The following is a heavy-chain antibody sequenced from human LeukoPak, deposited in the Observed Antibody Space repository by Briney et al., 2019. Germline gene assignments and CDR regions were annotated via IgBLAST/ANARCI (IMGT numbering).Heavy chain of an antibody. D-gene: IGHD3-3*01. J-gene: IGHJ4*02. CDR2: VNQDGSKK. CDR1: GFTFSTSW. Sequence: GGSLRLSCAASGFTFSTSWMSWVRQAPGRGLEGVANVNQDGSKKNYVDSLKGRFTISRDNAKNSLYLQMNSLRAEDTAVYYCATPSGYYPFDYCGQGTLVTVSS. V-gene: IGHV3-7*01. CDR3: ATPSGYYPFDY.